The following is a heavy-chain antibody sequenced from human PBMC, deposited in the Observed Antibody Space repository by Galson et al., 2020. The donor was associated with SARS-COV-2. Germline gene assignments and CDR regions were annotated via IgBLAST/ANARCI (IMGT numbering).Heavy chain of an antibody. CDR2: INTHGNST. V-gene: IGHV3-74*01. Sequence: GGSLRLSCAGSGFTFRSSWMHWVRQAPGKGLVWVSRINTHGNSTNYADSVRGRFTIPRDNAKNTLYLQMNSLRVEDTAVYYCARDSAMDVWGHGTTVTVSS. CDR3: ARDSAMDV. J-gene: IGHJ6*02. CDR1: GFTFRSSW.